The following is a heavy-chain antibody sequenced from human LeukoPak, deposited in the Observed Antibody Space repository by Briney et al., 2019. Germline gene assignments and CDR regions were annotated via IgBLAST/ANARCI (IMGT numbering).Heavy chain of an antibody. CDR1: GGSISSYY. CDR2: IYYSGST. V-gene: IGHV4-59*12. J-gene: IGHJ4*02. D-gene: IGHD5-24*01. CDR3: AREDRDGYNH. Sequence: PSETLSLTCTVPGGSISSYYRSLIRQPPGKGLGGGGYIYYSGSTNYNPSLKSGVTISVETSKNQFSLEQSSVPAAATAVYYCAREDRDGYNHWGQGTLVTVSS.